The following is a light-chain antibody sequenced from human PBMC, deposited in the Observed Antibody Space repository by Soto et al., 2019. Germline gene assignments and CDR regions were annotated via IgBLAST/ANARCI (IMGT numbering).Light chain of an antibody. J-gene: IGLJ1*01. CDR2: DVS. V-gene: IGLV2-23*02. CDR1: SSDVGAYNF. CDR3: CSYAGSSTFYV. Sequence: QSALTQPASVSGSPGQSITISCAGTSSDVGAYNFVSWYQQHPGKAPKLMIYDVSERPSGVSNRFSGSKSGNTASLTISGLQAEDEADYYCCSYAGSSTFYVFGTGTKVTVL.